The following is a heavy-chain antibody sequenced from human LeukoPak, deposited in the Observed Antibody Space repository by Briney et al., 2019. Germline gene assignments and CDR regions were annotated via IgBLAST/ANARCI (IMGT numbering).Heavy chain of an antibody. J-gene: IGHJ6*03. Sequence: GGSLRLSCAASGFTFSSYAMSWVRQAPGKGLEWVSAISGSGGSTYYADSVKGRFTISRDNSKNTLYLQMNSLRAEDTAVYYCAKGSTTVGGYYYYYMDVWGKGTTVTVSS. D-gene: IGHD4-17*01. CDR2: ISGSGGST. V-gene: IGHV3-23*01. CDR3: AKGSTTVGGYYYYYMDV. CDR1: GFTFSSYA.